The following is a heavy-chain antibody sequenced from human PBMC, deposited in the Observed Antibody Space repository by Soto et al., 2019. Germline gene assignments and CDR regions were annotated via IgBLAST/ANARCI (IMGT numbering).Heavy chain of an antibody. CDR2: IYYTGST. J-gene: IGHJ4*02. V-gene: IGHV4-59*08. D-gene: IGHD1-26*01. Sequence: QVQLQESGPGLVKPSETLSLTCTVSSGSISGSYWAWIRQPPGKGLEYIGHIYYTGSTNYSPSLQIRVPMSVDTSKTQFSLKLTSVTAADTAVYYCARHATGGTYPLDYWGQGTLVTVSS. CDR1: SGSISGSY. CDR3: ARHATGGTYPLDY.